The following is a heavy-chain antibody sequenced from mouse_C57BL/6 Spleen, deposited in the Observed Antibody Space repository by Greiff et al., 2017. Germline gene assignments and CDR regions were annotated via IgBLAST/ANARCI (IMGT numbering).Heavy chain of an antibody. D-gene: IGHD1-1*01. CDR2: INPGSGGT. Sequence: QVQLQQPGAELVMPGASVKLSCKASGYAFTNYLIEWVKQRPGQGLEWIGVINPGSGGTNYNEKFKGKATLTADKSSSTAYMQLSSLTSEDSAVYFCARWRYYGSSPRYYAMDYWGQGTSVTVSS. CDR3: ARWRYYGSSPRYYAMDY. CDR1: GYAFTNYL. V-gene: IGHV1-54*01. J-gene: IGHJ4*01.